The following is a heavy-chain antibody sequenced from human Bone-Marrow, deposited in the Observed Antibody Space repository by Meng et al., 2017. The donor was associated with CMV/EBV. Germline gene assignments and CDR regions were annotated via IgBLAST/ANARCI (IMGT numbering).Heavy chain of an antibody. V-gene: IGHV4-34*01. D-gene: IGHD7-27*01. CDR2: INHSGST. J-gene: IGHJ6*02. CDR3: ARGRLGISRLRYYGMDV. Sequence: GSLRLSCAVYGGSFSGYYWSWIRQPPGKGLEWIGEINHSGSTNYNPSLKSRVTISVDTSKTQFSLKLSSVTAADTAVYYCARGRLGISRLRYYGMDVWGQGTTVTVYS. CDR1: GGSFSGYY.